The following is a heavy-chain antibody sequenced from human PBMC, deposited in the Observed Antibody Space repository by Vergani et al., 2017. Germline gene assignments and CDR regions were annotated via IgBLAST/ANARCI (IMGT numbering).Heavy chain of an antibody. V-gene: IGHV4-39*01. Sequence: QLQLQESGPGLVKPSATLSLTCSVSGASIRSSNYYWGWIRQPPGKGLEWIASIYYSGSTYYNPSLKSRVTISVDTSKNQFSLKLCSVTAADTAVYFWARHSTVEWLVKLGWIDPWGQGILVTVSS. D-gene: IGHD6-19*01. CDR1: GASIRSSNYY. CDR3: ARHSTVEWLVKLGWIDP. J-gene: IGHJ5*02. CDR2: IYYSGST.